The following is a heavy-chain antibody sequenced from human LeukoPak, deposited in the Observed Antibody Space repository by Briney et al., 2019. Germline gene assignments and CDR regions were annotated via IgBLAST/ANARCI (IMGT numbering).Heavy chain of an antibody. Sequence: GGSLRLSCAASGFTFSDYYMSWIRQAPGKGLEWVSYISSSSSFTNYADSVKGRFTISRDNAKNSLYLQMNSLRAEDTAVYYCARMMVRGPFDYWGQGTLVTASS. CDR2: ISSSSSFT. CDR3: ARMMVRGPFDY. CDR1: GFTFSDYY. D-gene: IGHD3-10*01. V-gene: IGHV3-11*03. J-gene: IGHJ4*02.